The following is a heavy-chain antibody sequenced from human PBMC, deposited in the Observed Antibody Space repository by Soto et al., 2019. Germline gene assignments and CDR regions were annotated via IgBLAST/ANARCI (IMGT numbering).Heavy chain of an antibody. CDR2: MNPNSGNT. Sequence: GASVKVSCKASGYTFTSYDINWVRQATGQGLERMGWMNPNSGNTGYAQKFQGRVTMTRNTSISTAYMELSSLRSEDTAVYYCARGPPLYDILTGYYEPAFDYWGQGTLVTVSS. CDR3: ARGPPLYDILTGYYEPAFDY. D-gene: IGHD3-9*01. J-gene: IGHJ4*02. CDR1: GYTFTSYD. V-gene: IGHV1-8*01.